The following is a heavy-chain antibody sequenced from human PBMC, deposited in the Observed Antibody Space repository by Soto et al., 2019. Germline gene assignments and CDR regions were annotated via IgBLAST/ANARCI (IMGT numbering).Heavy chain of an antibody. CDR1: GYNFRTSW. CDR2: IYPDDFDA. J-gene: IGHJ4*02. V-gene: IGHV5-51*04. CDR3: ARAAGEGYFFDY. D-gene: IGHD2-21*01. Sequence: GESLKISCQASGYNFRTSWIAWVRQMPGKGLEWMGIIYPDDFDARYSPSFQGQVTISADILINTAYLQWRSLQASDTAIYYCARAAGEGYFFDYWGRGTLVTVSS.